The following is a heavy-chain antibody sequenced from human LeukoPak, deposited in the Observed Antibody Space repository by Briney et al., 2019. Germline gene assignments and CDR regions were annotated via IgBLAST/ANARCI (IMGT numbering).Heavy chain of an antibody. J-gene: IGHJ6*02. CDR2: TYYSGST. D-gene: IGHD2-8*01. CDR1: GGSINSYY. CDR3: ARDEMGDV. Sequence: SETLSLTCTVSGGSINSYYWSWIRQPPGKGLEWIGYTYYSGSTYYNPSLKSRVTISVDTSKNQFSLKLNSVTAADTAVYYCARDEMGDVWGQGTTVTVSS. V-gene: IGHV4-59*01.